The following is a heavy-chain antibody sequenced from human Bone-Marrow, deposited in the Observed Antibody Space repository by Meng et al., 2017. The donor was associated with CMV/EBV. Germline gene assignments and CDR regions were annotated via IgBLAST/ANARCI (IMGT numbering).Heavy chain of an antibody. Sequence: GSGNSSSWGSWVRQPPGKGLEWIGEIYHSGSTNYNPSLKSRVTISVDKSKNQFSLKLSSVTAADTAVYYCARAERDYDFWSGPLDYWGQGTLVTVSS. D-gene: IGHD3-3*01. J-gene: IGHJ4*02. CDR3: ARAERDYDFWSGPLDY. V-gene: IGHV4-4*02. CDR1: GSGNSSSW. CDR2: IYHSGST.